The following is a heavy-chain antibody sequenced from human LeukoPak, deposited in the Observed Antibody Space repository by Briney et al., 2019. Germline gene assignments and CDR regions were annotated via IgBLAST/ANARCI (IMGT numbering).Heavy chain of an antibody. CDR1: GGSISSGDYY. D-gene: IGHD4-17*01. V-gene: IGHV4-30-4*01. J-gene: IGHJ4*02. Sequence: SETLSLTCTVSGGSISSGDYYWSWIRQPPGKGLEWIGYIYYSGSTYYNPSLKSRVTISVDTSKNQFSLKLSSVTAADTAVYYCARLDYGDYGFDYWGQGTLVTVSS. CDR3: ARLDYGDYGFDY. CDR2: IYYSGST.